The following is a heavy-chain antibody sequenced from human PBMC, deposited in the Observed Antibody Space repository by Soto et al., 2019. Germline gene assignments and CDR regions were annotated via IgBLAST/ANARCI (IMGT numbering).Heavy chain of an antibody. D-gene: IGHD3-10*01. Sequence: QVQLVQSGADVKRPGSSVKVSCKASGDMFRNSAFTWVRQAPGQGLAWMGVIIPLFRKTDVAQNFQGRVTFTADESTSSLYMEVSSLTSEDTAVYYCARARLSNGDPNIYFFYGLDVWGQGTTITVSS. V-gene: IGHV1-69*01. J-gene: IGHJ6*02. CDR3: ARARLSNGDPNIYFFYGLDV. CDR2: IIPLFRKT. CDR1: GDMFRNSA.